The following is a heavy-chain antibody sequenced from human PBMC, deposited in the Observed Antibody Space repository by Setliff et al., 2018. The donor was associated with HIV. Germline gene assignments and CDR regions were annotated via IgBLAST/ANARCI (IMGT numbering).Heavy chain of an antibody. D-gene: IGHD3-22*01. CDR3: ARLRITMIMMLNYFDY. CDR2: IYNTGST. J-gene: IGHJ4*02. CDR1: GGSISSGGFY. V-gene: IGHV4-31*03. Sequence: PSETLSLTCTVTGGSISSGGFYWTWIRQHPGKGLEWIGYIYNTGSTYHNPSLKSRVTMSVDTSKNQFSLRLTSVTAADTAVYFCARLRITMIMMLNYFDYWGQGTLVTVSS.